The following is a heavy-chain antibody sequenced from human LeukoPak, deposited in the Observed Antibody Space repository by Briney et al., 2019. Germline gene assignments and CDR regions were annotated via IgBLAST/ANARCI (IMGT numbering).Heavy chain of an antibody. J-gene: IGHJ5*02. Sequence: QPGGSLRLSCAASGFTFSSYWMHWVRQAPGKGLVWVSRIYSDGSSTTYADSVKGRFTISRDNAKNSLYLQMNSLRAEDTAVYYCARAPAAGTWWFDPWGQGTLVTVSS. V-gene: IGHV3-74*01. CDR1: GFTFSSYW. CDR3: ARAPAAGTWWFDP. CDR2: IYSDGSST. D-gene: IGHD6-13*01.